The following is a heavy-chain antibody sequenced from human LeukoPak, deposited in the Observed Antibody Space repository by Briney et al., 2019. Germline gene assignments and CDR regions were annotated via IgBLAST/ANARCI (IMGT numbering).Heavy chain of an antibody. V-gene: IGHV3-23*01. Sequence: GGSLRLSCAASGFTFSSYAMSWVRQAPGKGLEWVSAISGSGGSTCYADSVKGRFTISRDNSKNTLYLQMNSLRAEDTAVYYCAKVPGRYFDWLSGNWFDPWGQGTLVTVSS. J-gene: IGHJ5*02. CDR2: ISGSGGST. D-gene: IGHD3-9*01. CDR1: GFTFSSYA. CDR3: AKVPGRYFDWLSGNWFDP.